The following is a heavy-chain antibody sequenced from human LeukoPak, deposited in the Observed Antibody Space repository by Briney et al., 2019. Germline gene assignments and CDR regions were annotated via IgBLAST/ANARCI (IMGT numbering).Heavy chain of an antibody. CDR3: ARAAYNSGPDY. V-gene: IGHV3-74*01. D-gene: IGHD6-19*01. CDR2: IKTDGTTT. CDR1: GFIFSGYW. J-gene: IGHJ4*02. Sequence: GGSLRLSCVASGFIFSGYWMHWVRQAPGKGLEWVSRIKTDGTTTYYADSVKGRFTISRDNAKNTLYPQMDSLRAEDTAVYYCARAAYNSGPDYWGQGTLVTVSS.